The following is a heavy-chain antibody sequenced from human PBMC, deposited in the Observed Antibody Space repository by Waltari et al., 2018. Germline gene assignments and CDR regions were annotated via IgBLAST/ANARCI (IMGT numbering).Heavy chain of an antibody. J-gene: IGHJ4*02. CDR2: LHGSGRS. Sequence: QVQLQESGPGLVKPSGPLSVTCAVSAASISGNYWWSWVRQSPGKCLEWIGQLHGSGRSNYNPSLESRVSVSIDTSKNHFSLRMTSATAADTAVYYCARDRGRGLFLDSWGQGTLVTVSP. V-gene: IGHV4-4*02. D-gene: IGHD2-15*01. CDR3: ARDRGRGLFLDS. CDR1: AASISGNYW.